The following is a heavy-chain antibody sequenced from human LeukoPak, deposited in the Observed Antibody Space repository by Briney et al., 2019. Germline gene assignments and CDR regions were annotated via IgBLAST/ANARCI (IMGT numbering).Heavy chain of an antibody. V-gene: IGHV1-69*13. Sequence: SVKVSCKASGGTFGSYAISWVRQAPGQGLEWMGGIIPIFGTANYAQKFQGRVTITADESTSTAYMELSSLRSEDTAVYYCARVRWVAVAGFDYWGQGTLVTVSS. CDR2: IIPIFGTA. CDR3: ARVRWVAVAGFDY. CDR1: GGTFGSYA. J-gene: IGHJ4*02. D-gene: IGHD6-19*01.